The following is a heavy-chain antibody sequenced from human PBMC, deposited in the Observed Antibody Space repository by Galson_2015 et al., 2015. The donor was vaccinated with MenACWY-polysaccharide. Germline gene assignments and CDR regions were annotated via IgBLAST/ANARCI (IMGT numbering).Heavy chain of an antibody. CDR1: GGSVSVDTYY. CDR2: MSYSGRA. CDR3: AREPPYVGSFGWFDP. J-gene: IGHJ5*02. D-gene: IGHD3-10*01. V-gene: IGHV4-61*01. Sequence: SETLSLTCSVSGGSVSVDTYYWSWLRQFPGKGLEWIGDMSYSGRANQNPSLKIRVTIFLDTSKNQFFLRLTSVTAADTAMYYCAREPPYVGSFGWFDPWGQGTLVTVSS.